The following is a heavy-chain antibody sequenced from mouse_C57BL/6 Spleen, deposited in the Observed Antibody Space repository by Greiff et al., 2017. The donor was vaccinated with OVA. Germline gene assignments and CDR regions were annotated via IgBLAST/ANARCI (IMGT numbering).Heavy chain of an antibody. D-gene: IGHD2-4*01. Sequence: EVKLMESEGGLVQPGSSMKLSCTASGFTFSDYYMAWVRQVPEKGLEWVANINYDGSSTYYLDSLKSRFIISRDNAKNILYLQMSSLKSEDTATYYCARDVYDYDDWYFDVWGTGTTVTVSS. V-gene: IGHV5-16*01. CDR2: INYDGSST. J-gene: IGHJ1*03. CDR1: GFTFSDYY. CDR3: ARDVYDYDDWYFDV.